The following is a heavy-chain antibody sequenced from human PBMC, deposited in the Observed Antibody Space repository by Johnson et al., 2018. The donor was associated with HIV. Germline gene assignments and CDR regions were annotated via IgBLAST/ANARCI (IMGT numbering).Heavy chain of an antibody. D-gene: IGHD3-22*01. J-gene: IGHJ3*02. V-gene: IGHV3-11*04. CDR2: ISSSGSTM. CDR1: GLTFSDYY. Sequence: QVQLVESGGGLVKPGGSLRLSCAAPGLTFSDYYMTWIRQAPGKGLEWVSYISSSGSTMYYADSVKGRFTISRDNAKKSLYLQMNSLRAGDTAVYYCASDSKARFPTITMIDAFDIWGQGTMVTVSS. CDR3: ASDSKARFPTITMIDAFDI.